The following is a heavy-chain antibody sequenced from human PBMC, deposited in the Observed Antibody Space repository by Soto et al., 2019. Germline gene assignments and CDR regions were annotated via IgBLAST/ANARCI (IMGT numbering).Heavy chain of an antibody. J-gene: IGHJ4*02. CDR2: TSPAGSRT. V-gene: IGHV3-74*01. CDR3: ARGNTGYGNFDY. CDR1: GFTVTSYW. D-gene: IGHD5-12*01. Sequence: DVQLVESGGGIVQPGGSLRLSCAASGFTVTSYWMHWVCQAPGKGLVWVSRTSPAGSRTYYADFVRARFTIPKDTAKNTLYLQINSLGAEEPAVYYCARGNTGYGNFDYWGQGTLVTVSS.